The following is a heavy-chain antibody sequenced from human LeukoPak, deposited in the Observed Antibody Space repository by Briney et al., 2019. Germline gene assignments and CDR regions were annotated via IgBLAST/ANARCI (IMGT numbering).Heavy chain of an antibody. V-gene: IGHV3-7*01. Sequence: GGSLRLSCAASGFTFSSYCMSWVRQAPGKGLEWVANIKQDGSEKYYADSVKGRFTISRDNAKNSLYLQMNSLRAEDTAVYYCARSARIFDIETGYLAKYYFDYWGQGTLVTVSS. CDR3: ARSARIFDIETGYLAKYYFDY. D-gene: IGHD3-9*01. CDR2: IKQDGSEK. J-gene: IGHJ4*02. CDR1: GFTFSSYC.